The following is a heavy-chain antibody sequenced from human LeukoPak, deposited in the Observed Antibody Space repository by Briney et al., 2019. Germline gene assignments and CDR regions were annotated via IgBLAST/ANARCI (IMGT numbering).Heavy chain of an antibody. CDR3: ARTNYDFWSGYYLRGEYNYYYYYMDV. D-gene: IGHD3-3*01. CDR1: GFTFSSYW. V-gene: IGHV3-7*01. CDR2: IKQDGSEK. Sequence: GGSLRLSCAASGFTFSSYWMSWVRQAPGKGLEWVANIKQDGSEKYYVDSVKGRFTISRDNAKNSLYLQMNSLRAEDTAVYYCARTNYDFWSGYYLRGEYNYYYYYMDVWGKGTTVTVSS. J-gene: IGHJ6*03.